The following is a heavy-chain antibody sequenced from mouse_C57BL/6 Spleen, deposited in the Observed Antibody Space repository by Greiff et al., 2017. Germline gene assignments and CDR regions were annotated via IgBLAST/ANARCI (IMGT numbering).Heavy chain of an antibody. CDR3: ARGGDGYYVGFYYFDY. CDR1: GFTFSDYY. V-gene: IGHV5-16*01. Sequence: VQLKESEGGLVQPGSSMKLSCTASGFTFSDYYMAWVRQVPEKGLEWVANINYDGSSTYYLDSLKSRFIISRDNAKNILYLQMSSLKSEDTATYYCARGGDGYYVGFYYFDYWGQGTTLTVSS. J-gene: IGHJ2*01. CDR2: INYDGSST. D-gene: IGHD2-3*01.